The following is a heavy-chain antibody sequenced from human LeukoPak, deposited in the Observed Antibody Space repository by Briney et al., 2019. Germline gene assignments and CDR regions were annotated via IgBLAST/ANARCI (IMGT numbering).Heavy chain of an antibody. Sequence: GESLKISCKGSGYSFTSYWIGWVRQMPGKGLEWMGIIYPGDSDTRYSPSFQGQVTISADKSISTAYLQWSSLKASDTAMYYCARIGLWFGALGAFDYRGQGTLVTVSS. CDR2: IYPGDSDT. V-gene: IGHV5-51*01. CDR3: ARIGLWFGALGAFDY. J-gene: IGHJ4*02. D-gene: IGHD3-10*01. CDR1: GYSFTSYW.